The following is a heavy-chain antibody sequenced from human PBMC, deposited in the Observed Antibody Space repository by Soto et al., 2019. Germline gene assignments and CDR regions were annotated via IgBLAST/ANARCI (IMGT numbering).Heavy chain of an antibody. CDR2: IYYSGST. J-gene: IGHJ4*02. CDR3: ARDMNGVLGMGH. D-gene: IGHD2-8*01. V-gene: IGHV4-59*12. CDR1: GGSISGYY. Sequence: SETLSLTCTVSGGSISGYYWSWFRQPPGKGLEWIGYIYYSGSTTYTPSLKSRVTIAVDTSKNQFSLRLNSVTAADTAVYYCARDMNGVLGMGHWGQGTLVTVSS.